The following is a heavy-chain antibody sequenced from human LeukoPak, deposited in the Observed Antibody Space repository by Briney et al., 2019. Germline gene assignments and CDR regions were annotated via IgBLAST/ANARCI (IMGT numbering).Heavy chain of an antibody. J-gene: IGHJ4*02. CDR1: GFTFSSYA. CDR2: ISYDGSNK. CDR3: ALRDY. D-gene: IGHD4-17*01. V-gene: IGHV3-30-3*01. Sequence: HPGGSLRLSCAASGFTFSSYAMHWVRQAPGKGLEWVAVISYDGSNKYYADSVKGRFTISRDNSKNTLYLQVNSLRAEDTAVYYCALRDYWGQGTLVTVSS.